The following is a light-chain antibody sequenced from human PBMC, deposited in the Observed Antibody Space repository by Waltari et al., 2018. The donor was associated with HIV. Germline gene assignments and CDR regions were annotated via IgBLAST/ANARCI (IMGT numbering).Light chain of an antibody. Sequence: QSALTQPASVSGSPGQSITISCTGTSSDGGGYNYVPWHQQHPGKAPKLMIYDVSNRPSGVSNRFSGSKSGNTASLTISGLQAEDEADYYCSSYTSSSALYVVFGGGTKLTVL. CDR1: SSDGGGYNY. J-gene: IGLJ2*01. V-gene: IGLV2-14*03. CDR3: SSYTSSSALYVV. CDR2: DVS.